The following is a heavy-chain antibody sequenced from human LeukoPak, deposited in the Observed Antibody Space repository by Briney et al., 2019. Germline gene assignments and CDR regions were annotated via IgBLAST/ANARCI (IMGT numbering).Heavy chain of an antibody. CDR3: ARSFGRFGELLFRY. CDR2: IYHSGST. CDR1: GGSISSSNW. D-gene: IGHD3-10*01. Sequence: PSETLSLTCAVSGGSISSSNWWSWVRQPPGKGLEWIGEIYHSGSTNYNPSLKSRVTISVDTSKNQFSLQLNSVTPEDTAVYYCARSFGRFGELLFRYWGQGTLVTISS. V-gene: IGHV4-4*02. J-gene: IGHJ4*02.